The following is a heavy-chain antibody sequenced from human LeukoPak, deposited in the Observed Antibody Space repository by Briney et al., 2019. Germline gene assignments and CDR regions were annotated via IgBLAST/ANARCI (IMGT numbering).Heavy chain of an antibody. CDR1: GFTFSSYS. D-gene: IGHD3-10*01. CDR3: AREGYYGAFDI. V-gene: IGHV3-48*02. Sequence: GGSLRLSCAASGFTFSSYSVIWARQAPGKGLEWVSYVSSSGTTTYYADSVKGRFTISRDNAKNSLSLQMNSLRDDDTAVYYCAREGYYGAFDIWGQGTVVTVSS. J-gene: IGHJ3*02. CDR2: VSSSGTTT.